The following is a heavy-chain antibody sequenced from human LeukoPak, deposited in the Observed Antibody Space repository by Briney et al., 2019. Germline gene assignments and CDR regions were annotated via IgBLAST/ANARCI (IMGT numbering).Heavy chain of an antibody. CDR1: GFTFSDAW. CDR3: TTVGGYDDDY. CDR2: IKSKTDGGTT. Sequence: AGGSLRLSCAASGFTFSDAWMSWVRQAPGKGLEWAGRIKSKTDGGTTGYAAPVKGRFTISRDDSKNTLYLEMNSLKTEDTAVYYCTTVGGYDDDYWGQGTLVTVSS. V-gene: IGHV3-15*01. D-gene: IGHD5-12*01. J-gene: IGHJ4*02.